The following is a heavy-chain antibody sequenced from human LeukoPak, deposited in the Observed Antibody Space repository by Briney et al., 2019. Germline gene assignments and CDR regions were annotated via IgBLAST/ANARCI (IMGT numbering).Heavy chain of an antibody. J-gene: IGHJ4*02. D-gene: IGHD2/OR15-2a*01. CDR2: INHSGST. CDR1: GGSFSGYY. CDR3: ARGVLQPYDY. Sequence: PSETLSLTCAVYGGSFSGYYWSWIRQPPGKGLEWIGEINHSGSTNYNPSLKSRVTISVDTSKNQLSLMLSSVTAADTAVYYCARGVLQPYDYWGQGTLVTVSS. V-gene: IGHV4-34*01.